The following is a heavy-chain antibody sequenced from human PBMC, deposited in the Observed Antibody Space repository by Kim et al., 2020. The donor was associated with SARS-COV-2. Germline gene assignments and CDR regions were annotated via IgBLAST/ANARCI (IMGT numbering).Heavy chain of an antibody. V-gene: IGHV3-30*04. J-gene: IGHJ4*02. Sequence: GGSLRLSCEASGFTFSDYTLHWVRQAPGKGLEWVALISSDGNNKYYADSVKGRFSISRDNSKNTVYLQMNRLRVDDTAVYFCARVLRRKVVVITTGFDSWGQGTLLTVSS. CDR2: ISSDGNNK. CDR1: GFTFSDYT. D-gene: IGHD3-22*01. CDR3: ARVLRRKVVVITTGFDS.